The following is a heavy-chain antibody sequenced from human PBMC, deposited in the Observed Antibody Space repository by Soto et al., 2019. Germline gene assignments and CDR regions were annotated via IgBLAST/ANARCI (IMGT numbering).Heavy chain of an antibody. D-gene: IGHD1-26*01. J-gene: IGHJ3*02. CDR1: GYTFTSYA. Sequence: VASVKVSCKASGYTFTSYAMHWVRQAPGQRLEWMGWINAGNGNTIYAQKFQGRVTMTEDTSTDTAYMELSSLRSEDTAVYYCATGAVGGSYYSLAFDIWGQGTMVTVS. CDR2: INAGNGNT. V-gene: IGHV1-3*01. CDR3: ATGAVGGSYYSLAFDI.